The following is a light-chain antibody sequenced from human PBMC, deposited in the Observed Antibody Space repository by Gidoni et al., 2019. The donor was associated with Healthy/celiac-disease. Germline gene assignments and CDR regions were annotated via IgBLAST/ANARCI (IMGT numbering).Light chain of an antibody. V-gene: IGKV1-39*01. Sequence: DIQMTQSPSSLSASVGDRVTITCRASQSISSYLNWYQQKPGKAPKLLIYAASSLQSGFPSRFSGSGSGTDFTLTISSLQPEYFATYYCQQSYSTPRXTFGGGTKVEIK. CDR1: QSISSY. CDR3: QQSYSTPRXT. CDR2: AAS. J-gene: IGKJ4*01.